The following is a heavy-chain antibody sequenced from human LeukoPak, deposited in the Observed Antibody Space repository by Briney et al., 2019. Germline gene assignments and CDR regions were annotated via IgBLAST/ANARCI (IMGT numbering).Heavy chain of an antibody. V-gene: IGHV1-2*02. D-gene: IGHD3-22*01. Sequence: EASVKVSCKASGYTFTGYYMHWVRQAPGQGLEWMGWINPNSGGTNYAQKFQGRVTMTRDTSISTAYMELSRLRSDDTAVYYCARGTMIVVVSGDWFDPWGQGTLVTVSS. CDR2: INPNSGGT. CDR3: ARGTMIVVVSGDWFDP. CDR1: GYTFTGYY. J-gene: IGHJ5*02.